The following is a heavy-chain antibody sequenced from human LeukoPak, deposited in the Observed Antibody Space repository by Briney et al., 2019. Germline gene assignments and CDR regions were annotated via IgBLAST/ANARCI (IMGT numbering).Heavy chain of an antibody. CDR2: VNPNSGGT. Sequence: GASVKVSCKASGYTFTDYYMHWVRQAPRQGLEWMGRVNPNSGGTNFAQKFQGRVTMTRDTSISTAYMELSRLRSDDTAVYYCARAYSSSPKAAGYYMDVWGKGTTVTVSS. CDR1: GYTFTDYY. J-gene: IGHJ6*03. D-gene: IGHD6-13*01. CDR3: ARAYSSSPKAAGYYMDV. V-gene: IGHV1-2*06.